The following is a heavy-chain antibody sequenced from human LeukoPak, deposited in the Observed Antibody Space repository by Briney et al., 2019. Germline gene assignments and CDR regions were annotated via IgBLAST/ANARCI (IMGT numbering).Heavy chain of an antibody. V-gene: IGHV3-30-3*01. CDR2: ISYDGSNK. D-gene: IGHD5-12*01. J-gene: IGHJ5*02. Sequence: GSLRLSCAASGFTFSSYATHWVRQAPGKGLEWVAVISYDGSNKYYADSVKGRFTISRDNSKNTLYLQMNSLRAEDTAVYYCARAGDIVMNWFDPWGQGTLVTVSS. CDR1: GFTFSSYA. CDR3: ARAGDIVMNWFDP.